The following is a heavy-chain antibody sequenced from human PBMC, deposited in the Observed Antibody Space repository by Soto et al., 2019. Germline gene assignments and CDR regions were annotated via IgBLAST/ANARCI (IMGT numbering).Heavy chain of an antibody. D-gene: IGHD6-19*01. CDR3: AKDRVAVAGHGGFDY. CDR1: GFTFSSYG. J-gene: IGHJ4*02. Sequence: GGSLRLSCAASGFTFSSYGMHWVRQAPGKGLEWVAVISYDGSNKYYADSVKGRFTISRDNSKNTLYLQMNSLRAEDTAVYYCAKDRVAVAGHGGFDYWGQGTLVT. V-gene: IGHV3-30*18. CDR2: ISYDGSNK.